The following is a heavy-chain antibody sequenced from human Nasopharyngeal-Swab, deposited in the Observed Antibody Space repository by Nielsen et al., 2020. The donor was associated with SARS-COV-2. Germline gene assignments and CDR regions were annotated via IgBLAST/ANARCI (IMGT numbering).Heavy chain of an antibody. J-gene: IGHJ3*02. V-gene: IGHV3-64D*06. Sequence: GGSLSLSCSASGLTFSIHAMHWVRQAPGKGLEYVSTINDYEDRLYYADSVKGRFTISRDNSKNTLYLQMSSLRPEDTAVYWCVKDLRGRYGFESWGQGTMVTVSS. CDR1: GLTFSIHA. CDR2: INDYEDRL. D-gene: IGHD3-16*01. CDR3: VKDLRGRYGFES.